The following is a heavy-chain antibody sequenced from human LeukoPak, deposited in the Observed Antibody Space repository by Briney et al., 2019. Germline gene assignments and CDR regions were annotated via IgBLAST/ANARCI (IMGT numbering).Heavy chain of an antibody. CDR2: ISTSGSTI. D-gene: IGHD1/OR15-1a*01. Sequence: GGSLRLSCAASGFTFSSYEMDWVRQAPGKGLEWVSYISTSGSTIYYADSVKGRFTISRDNAKNSLYLQMNSLRAEDTAIYYCARETRTLGDAFDIWGQGTMVTVSS. CDR3: ARETRTLGDAFDI. CDR1: GFTFSSYE. V-gene: IGHV3-48*03. J-gene: IGHJ3*02.